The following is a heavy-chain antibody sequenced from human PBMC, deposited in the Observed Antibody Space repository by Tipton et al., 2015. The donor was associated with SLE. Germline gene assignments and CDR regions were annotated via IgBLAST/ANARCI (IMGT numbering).Heavy chain of an antibody. CDR1: GYSFTNSW. Sequence: QSGPEVKKPGEALQISCKTSGYSFTNSWIVWFRHMPGKGLECMGMIDPSDSDTRYNPSFQGHVSMSIVRSTTTAYLQWRSLKASDTAMYFCARRWVQTVFDYWGQGTLVTVSS. V-gene: IGHV5-51*03. CDR3: ARRWVQTVFDY. CDR2: IDPSDSDT. D-gene: IGHD3-10*01. J-gene: IGHJ4*02.